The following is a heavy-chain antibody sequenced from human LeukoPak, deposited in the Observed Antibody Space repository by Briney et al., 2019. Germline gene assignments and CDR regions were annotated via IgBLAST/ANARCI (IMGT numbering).Heavy chain of an antibody. Sequence: SETLSLTCTVSGGSISSYYWSWIRQPPGKGLEWIGSIYYSGSTYYNPSLKSRVTISVDTSKNQFSLKLSSVTAADTAVYYCASHPPDYDFWSGYFDAFDIWGQGTMVTVSS. J-gene: IGHJ3*02. CDR1: GGSISSYY. V-gene: IGHV4-39*01. D-gene: IGHD3-3*01. CDR3: ASHPPDYDFWSGYFDAFDI. CDR2: IYYSGST.